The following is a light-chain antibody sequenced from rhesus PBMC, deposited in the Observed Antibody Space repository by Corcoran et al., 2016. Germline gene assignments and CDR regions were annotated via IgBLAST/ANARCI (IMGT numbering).Light chain of an antibody. Sequence: DIQMTQSPSSLSASVGDTVTITCRASQGVSDWLAWYQQKPGKAPNLLIYGASSLHTGIPSRFSGSGSGTDFTLTISSLLPEDSASYYCQHYYDNPFTFGGGTKVELK. J-gene: IGKJ4*01. CDR1: QGVSDW. CDR3: QHYYDNPFT. V-gene: IGKV1-22*01. CDR2: GAS.